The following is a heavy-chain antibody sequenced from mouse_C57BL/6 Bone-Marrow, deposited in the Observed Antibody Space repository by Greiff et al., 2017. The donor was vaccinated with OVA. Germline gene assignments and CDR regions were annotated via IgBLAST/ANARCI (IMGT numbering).Heavy chain of an antibody. CDR1: GYTFTSYW. Sequence: VQLQESGAELVKPGASVKLSCKASGYTFTSYWMHWVKQRPGQGLEWIGMIHPNSGSTNYNEKFKSKATLTVDKSSSTAYMQLSSLTSEDSAVYYCARERIYYGRDWGQGTLVTVSA. D-gene: IGHD2-1*01. V-gene: IGHV1-64*01. J-gene: IGHJ3*01. CDR2: IHPNSGST. CDR3: ARERIYYGRD.